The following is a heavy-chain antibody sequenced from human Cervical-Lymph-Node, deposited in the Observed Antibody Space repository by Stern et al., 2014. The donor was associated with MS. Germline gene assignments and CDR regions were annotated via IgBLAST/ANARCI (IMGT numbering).Heavy chain of an antibody. CDR3: ARSGYYGIDV. V-gene: IGHV4-61*08. Sequence: QLQLQESGPGLVRPSETLSLTCTASGDSVSSEDYYWSWIRQSPGKDLEWIGYIYYRGRPNYNPSLTSRLTISIDTSKNQFSLKLISVTAADTAVYYCARSGYYGIDVWGQGTTVIVSS. CDR1: GDSVSSEDYY. CDR2: IYYRGRP. D-gene: IGHD1-26*01. J-gene: IGHJ6*02.